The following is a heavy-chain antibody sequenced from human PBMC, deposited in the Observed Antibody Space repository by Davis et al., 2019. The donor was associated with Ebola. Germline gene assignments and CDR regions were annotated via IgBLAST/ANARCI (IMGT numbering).Heavy chain of an antibody. CDR1: GYTFTGYF. V-gene: IGHV1-2*02. D-gene: IGHD3-3*01. CDR2: INPNSGGT. J-gene: IGHJ6*02. Sequence: AASVKVSCKASGYTFTGYFMHWVRQAPGHGLEWMGWINPNSGGTNYAQKFQGRVTMTRDTSISTAYMDRSGLRSDDTAVYYCVTNVLRFLGGMDVWGQGTTVTVSS. CDR3: VTNVLRFLGGMDV.